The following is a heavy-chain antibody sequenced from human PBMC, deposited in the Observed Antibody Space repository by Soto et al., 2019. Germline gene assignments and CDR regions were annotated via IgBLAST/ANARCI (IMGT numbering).Heavy chain of an antibody. V-gene: IGHV1-18*01. CDR1: GYTFTSYG. J-gene: IGHJ6*01. CDR2: ISAYNGNT. CDR3: ARGCSSTSCRSYGMDG. Sequence: ASVKVSCKASGYTFTSYGISWVRQAPGQGLEWMGWISAYNGNTNYAQKLQGRVTMTTDTSTSTAYMERRSLRSDDTAVYSCARGCSSTSCRSYGMDGWGQGTTVPIS. D-gene: IGHD2-2*01.